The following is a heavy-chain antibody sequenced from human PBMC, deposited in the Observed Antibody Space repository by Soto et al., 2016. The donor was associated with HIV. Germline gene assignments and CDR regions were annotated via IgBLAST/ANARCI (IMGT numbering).Heavy chain of an antibody. Sequence: EVQLLESGGGLVQPGGSLRLSCAAPGFTFNMYPMSWVRQAPGKGPEWVSSVSVDDKNKYYTNSLWGRLSISRDNSKNTLHLEMTSLTAADTATYYCVKLTARGTAFDYWGQGLLVIVSS. CDR2: VSVDDKNK. V-gene: IGHV3-23*01. J-gene: IGHJ4*02. CDR3: VKLTARGTAFDY. CDR1: GFTFNMYP. D-gene: IGHD2-21*02.